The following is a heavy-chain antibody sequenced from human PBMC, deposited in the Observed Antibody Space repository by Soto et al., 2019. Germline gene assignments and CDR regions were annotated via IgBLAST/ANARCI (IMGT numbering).Heavy chain of an antibody. J-gene: IGHJ5*01. V-gene: IGHV4-38-2*01. CDR3: STRAYDTNGYYRFDP. CDR1: SFSISSGYY. Sequence: PSETLSLTCAVSSFSISSGYYWGWVRQPPGKGLEWIGSIYHSGTTNYSPSLKSRVTISLDTSKNQFSLTLSAVTAADTAMYYCSTRAYDTNGYYRFDPWGQGTLVTVSS. D-gene: IGHD3-22*01. CDR2: IYHSGTT.